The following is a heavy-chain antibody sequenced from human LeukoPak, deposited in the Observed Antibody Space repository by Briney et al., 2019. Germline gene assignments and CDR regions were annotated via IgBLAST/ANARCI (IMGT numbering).Heavy chain of an antibody. CDR3: AKQLGYCSDGSCYFPY. D-gene: IGHD2-15*01. CDR2: ISNNGGYT. Sequence: GGSLRLSCAASGFTFSSSAMSWVRQAPGKGLEWFSAISNNGGYTYYADSVQGRFTISRDNSKSTLCLQMNSLRAEDTAVYYCAKQLGYCSDGSCYFPYWGQGTLVTVSS. V-gene: IGHV3-23*01. CDR1: GFTFSSSA. J-gene: IGHJ4*02.